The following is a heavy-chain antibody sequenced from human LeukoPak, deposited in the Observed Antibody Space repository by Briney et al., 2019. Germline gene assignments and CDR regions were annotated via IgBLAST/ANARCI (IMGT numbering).Heavy chain of an antibody. D-gene: IGHD2-15*01. CDR1: GITFSSYG. V-gene: IGHV3-23*01. J-gene: IGHJ6*03. Sequence: GGTLRLSCAASGITFSSYGMSWVRQAPGKGLEWVSSISSTGGTTYYADSVKGRFTISRDNSKNTLYLQMNSLRAEDTAIYYCAKNGDRGAYCTGGTCYPYFYYYMDVWGKGTTVTVSS. CDR3: AKNGDRGAYCTGGTCYPYFYYYMDV. CDR2: ISSTGGTT.